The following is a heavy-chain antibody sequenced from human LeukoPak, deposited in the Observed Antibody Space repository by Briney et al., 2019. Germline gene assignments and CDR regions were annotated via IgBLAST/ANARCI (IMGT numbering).Heavy chain of an antibody. Sequence: ASVKVSCKASGYTFTSYGISWVRQAPGQGLEGMGWISAYNGNTNYAQKLQGRVTMTTDTSTSTAYMELRSLRSDDTAVYYCARDLNSRITIFGVPTGVFDYWGQGTLVTVSS. CDR1: GYTFTSYG. CDR2: ISAYNGNT. D-gene: IGHD3-3*01. CDR3: ARDLNSRITIFGVPTGVFDY. V-gene: IGHV1-18*01. J-gene: IGHJ4*02.